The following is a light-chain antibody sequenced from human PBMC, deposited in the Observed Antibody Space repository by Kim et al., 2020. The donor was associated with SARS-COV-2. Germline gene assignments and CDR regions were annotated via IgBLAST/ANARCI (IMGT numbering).Light chain of an antibody. J-gene: IGKJ5*01. Sequence: FSPGERATLTCRARQSISSYVAWYQQKPGQAPKLLIYVASNRATGIPARFTGSGSGTDFTLTISSLEPEDFAVYYCQQRSRWPITFGQGTRLEIK. CDR1: QSISSY. V-gene: IGKV3-11*01. CDR3: QQRSRWPIT. CDR2: VAS.